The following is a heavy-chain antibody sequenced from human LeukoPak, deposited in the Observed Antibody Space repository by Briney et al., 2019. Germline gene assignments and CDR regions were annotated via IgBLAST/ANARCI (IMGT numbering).Heavy chain of an antibody. D-gene: IGHD6-13*01. Sequence: QPGGSLRLSCAASGFTVSSNYMTWVRQAPGKGLEWVSHIYSGGITYYADSGRGRFTISRDNSKNMVHLQMNSLRAEDTAVYYCARGVVAAAHARPYYMDVWGKGTTVTISS. CDR3: ARGVVAAAHARPYYMDV. J-gene: IGHJ6*03. CDR1: GFTVSSNY. V-gene: IGHV3-66*01. CDR2: IYSGGIT.